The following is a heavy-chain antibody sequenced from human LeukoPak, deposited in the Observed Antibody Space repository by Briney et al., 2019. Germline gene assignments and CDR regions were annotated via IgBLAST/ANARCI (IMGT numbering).Heavy chain of an antibody. V-gene: IGHV3-7*01. CDR2: IKQDGREK. D-gene: IGHD1-26*01. CDR1: GFTFSSYW. Sequence: PGGSLRLSSAVSGFTFSSYWVSWVRQAPGKGLEWVANIKQDGREKYYVDSVKGRFTISRDNAKNSLYLQMNSLRAEDTTVYYCARDLLGPFDYWGQGTPVTVSS. CDR3: ARDLLGPFDY. J-gene: IGHJ4*02.